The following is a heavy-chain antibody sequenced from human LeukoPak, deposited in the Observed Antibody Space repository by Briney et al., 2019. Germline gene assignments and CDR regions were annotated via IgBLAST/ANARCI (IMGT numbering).Heavy chain of an antibody. CDR3: TRLRFLEWLFPDY. Sequence: PGRSLRLSCTASGFTFGDYAMSWVRQAPGKGLEWAGFIRSKAYGGTTEYAASVKGRFTISRDDSKSIAYLQMNSLKTEDTAVYYCTRLRFLEWLFPDYWGQGTLVTVSS. D-gene: IGHD3-3*01. CDR1: GFTFGDYA. J-gene: IGHJ4*02. CDR2: IRSKAYGGTT. V-gene: IGHV3-49*04.